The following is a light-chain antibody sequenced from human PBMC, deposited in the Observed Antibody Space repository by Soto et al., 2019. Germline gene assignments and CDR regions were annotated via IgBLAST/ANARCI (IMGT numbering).Light chain of an antibody. CDR3: SSYTSSSTLAYV. CDR2: EVS. V-gene: IGLV2-14*01. J-gene: IGLJ1*01. Sequence: QSLLTQPASVSGSPGQSITISCTGTSSDVGGYNYVSWYQQHPGKAPKLMIYEVSNRPSGVSNRFSGSKSGNTASLTISGLQAEDEADYYCSSYTSSSTLAYVFGTGTKLTVL. CDR1: SSDVGGYNY.